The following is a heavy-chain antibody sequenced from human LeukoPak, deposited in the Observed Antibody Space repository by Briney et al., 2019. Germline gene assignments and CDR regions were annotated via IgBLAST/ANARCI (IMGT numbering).Heavy chain of an antibody. V-gene: IGHV1-69*05. Sequence: GASVKVSCKASGGTFSSYAISWVRQAPGQGLEWMGRIIPIFGTANYAQKFQGRVTITTDESTSTAYMELSSLRSEDTAVYYYARATGFGYFRFDYWGQGTLVTVSS. D-gene: IGHD3-22*01. CDR1: GGTFSSYA. CDR2: IIPIFGTA. CDR3: ARATGFGYFRFDY. J-gene: IGHJ4*02.